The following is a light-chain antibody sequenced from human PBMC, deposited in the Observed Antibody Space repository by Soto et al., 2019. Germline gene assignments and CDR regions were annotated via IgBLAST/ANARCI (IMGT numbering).Light chain of an antibody. CDR1: QSVLHSSNNKNY. J-gene: IGKJ2*01. V-gene: IGKV4-1*01. CDR3: QEYYSSPYT. CDR2: WAS. Sequence: DIVMTQSPDSLAVSLGERATINCKSSQSVLHSSNNKNYLAWYQQKPGQPPKLLFYWASTRESGVPDRFSGSGSGTDFTLTITSLQAEDVAVYYCQEYYSSPYTFGQGTKLEIK.